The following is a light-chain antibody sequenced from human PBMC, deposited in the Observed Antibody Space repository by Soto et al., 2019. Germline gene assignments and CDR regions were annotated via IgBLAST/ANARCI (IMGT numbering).Light chain of an antibody. V-gene: IGKV1-5*01. CDR3: KQYNSYWST. CDR1: QSISSW. CDR2: DAS. J-gene: IGKJ1*01. Sequence: DIQMTQSPSTLSASVGDRVTMTCRASQSISSWLAWYQQKQGKEPKVLIYDASSLESGVPSRFSGSGSGTEFTLTISSLQPDDFATHYCKQYNSYWSTFGQGTKVDIK.